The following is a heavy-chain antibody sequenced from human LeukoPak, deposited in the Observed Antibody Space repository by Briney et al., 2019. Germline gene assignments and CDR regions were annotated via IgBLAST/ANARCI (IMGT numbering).Heavy chain of an antibody. V-gene: IGHV1-69*06. Sequence: SVKVSCKASGGTFSSYAISWVRQAPGQGLEWMGGIIPIFGTANYAQKFQGRVTITADKSTSAAYMELSSLRSEDTAVYYCARTYYDILTGYYRYYYYYGMDVWGKGTTVTVSS. J-gene: IGHJ6*04. CDR2: IIPIFGTA. CDR3: ARTYYDILTGYYRYYYYYGMDV. D-gene: IGHD3-9*01. CDR1: GGTFSSYA.